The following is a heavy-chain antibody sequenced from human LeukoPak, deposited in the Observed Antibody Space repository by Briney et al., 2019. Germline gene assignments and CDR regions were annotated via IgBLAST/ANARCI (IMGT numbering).Heavy chain of an antibody. J-gene: IGHJ4*02. V-gene: IGHV4-61*02. D-gene: IGHD2/OR15-2a*01. CDR1: GGSISSVSYY. Sequence: SETLSLTCTVSGGSISSVSYYWSWIRQPAGKGLQWIGRIYTSRGTNYNPSLKSRVTISVDTSKNQFSLKLSSVTAADTAVYYCARVSGRGDFDYWGQGTLVTVSS. CDR2: IYTSRGT. CDR3: ARVSGRGDFDY.